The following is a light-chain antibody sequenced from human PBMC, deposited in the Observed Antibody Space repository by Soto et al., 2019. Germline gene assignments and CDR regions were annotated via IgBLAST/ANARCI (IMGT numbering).Light chain of an antibody. CDR2: GTS. Sequence: ETVLTQSPGTLSLSPGERATLSCRASQSVTTNYLAWYQQKPGQAPRLLIYGTSNRATGIPDRFSGSGSGTDFTLTISRLDPEDSAVYYCQQYGSSLWTFGQGTKVEIK. V-gene: IGKV3-20*01. CDR3: QQYGSSLWT. J-gene: IGKJ1*01. CDR1: QSVTTNY.